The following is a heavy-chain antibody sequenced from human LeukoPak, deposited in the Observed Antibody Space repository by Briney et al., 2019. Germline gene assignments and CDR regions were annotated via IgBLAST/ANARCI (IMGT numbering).Heavy chain of an antibody. CDR2: INNDGSIT. J-gene: IGHJ3*02. Sequence: GGSLRLSCAASGFAFSSYLMHWVRQAPGQGLVWVSRINNDGSITSYADSVKDRFTFSRDNAKNTLSLQMNSLRAEDTAVYFCARDRGDAFDIWGQGTMVTVSS. CDR3: ARDRGDAFDI. V-gene: IGHV3-74*01. CDR1: GFAFSSYL.